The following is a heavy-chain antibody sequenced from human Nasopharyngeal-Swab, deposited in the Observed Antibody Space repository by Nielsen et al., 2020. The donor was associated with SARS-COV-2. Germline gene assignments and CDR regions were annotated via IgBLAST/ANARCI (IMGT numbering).Heavy chain of an antibody. CDR1: GGSISSSNW. CDR3: ASGYSSSWSLAPYYYYMDV. J-gene: IGHJ6*03. V-gene: IGHV4-4*02. D-gene: IGHD6-13*01. CDR2: IYHSGST. Sequence: SETLSLTCAVSGGSISSSNWWSWVRQPPGKGLEWIGEIYHSGSTNYNPSLKSRVTISVDKSKNLFSLKLSSVTAADTAVYYCASGYSSSWSLAPYYYYMDVWGKGTTVTVSS.